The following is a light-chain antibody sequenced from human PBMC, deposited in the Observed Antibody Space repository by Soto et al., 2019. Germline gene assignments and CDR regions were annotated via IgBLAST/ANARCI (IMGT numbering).Light chain of an antibody. V-gene: IGKV3-11*01. CDR2: DVS. CDR1: QSITSS. J-gene: IGKJ4*01. Sequence: EIVLTQSPATLSLSPGDRATLSCRASQSITSSLSCFQQKPGQAPRLLIYDVSRRATAIPARFSGSGSGTDFTLTISSLEPEDFAVYYCQQRTTWPTFGGGTKVEIK. CDR3: QQRTTWPT.